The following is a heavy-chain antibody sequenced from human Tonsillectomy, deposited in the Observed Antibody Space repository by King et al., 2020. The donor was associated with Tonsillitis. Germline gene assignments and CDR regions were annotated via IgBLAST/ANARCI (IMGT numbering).Heavy chain of an antibody. Sequence: VQLVESGGGLVQPGGSLRLSCAASGFTFSSYAMSWVRQAPGKGLEWVSGISASGVGTDYADSVKGRFTISRDNSKNTLYLQMNSLRTEDTAIYYCAKSSGYYSYWDFDLWGRSTLVTVSS. V-gene: IGHV3-23*04. J-gene: IGHJ2*01. CDR2: ISASGVGT. D-gene: IGHD3-22*01. CDR3: AKSSGYYSYWDFDL. CDR1: GFTFSSYA.